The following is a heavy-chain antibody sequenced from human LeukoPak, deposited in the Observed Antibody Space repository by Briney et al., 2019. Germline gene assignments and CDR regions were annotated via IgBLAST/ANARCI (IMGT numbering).Heavy chain of an antibody. D-gene: IGHD3-10*01. Sequence: GGSLRLSCAASGFTFDDYTMHWVRQAPGKGLEWVSLISWDGGSTYYADSVKGRFTISRDNSKNSLYLQMNSLRTEDTALYYCAKGVGYGSGSYYNLAASAFDPWGQGTLVTVSS. CDR3: AKGVGYGSGSYYNLAASAFDP. V-gene: IGHV3-43*01. J-gene: IGHJ5*02. CDR2: ISWDGGST. CDR1: GFTFDDYT.